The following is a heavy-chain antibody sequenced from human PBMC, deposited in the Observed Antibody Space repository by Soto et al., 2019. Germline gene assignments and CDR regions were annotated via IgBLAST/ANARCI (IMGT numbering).Heavy chain of an antibody. CDR1: GGSISSYY. CDR3: SRYKSNYYYGMDV. CDR2: IYYSGIT. J-gene: IGHJ6*02. Sequence: QVQLQESGPGLVKPSETLSLTCTVSGGSISSYYWSWIRQPPGKGLEWIGYIYYSGITNYNPSLKSRGSISVNTSKTQFSLKLSSVTAADTAVYYCSRYKSNYYYGMDVWGQGTTVTVS. V-gene: IGHV4-59*01. D-gene: IGHD1-20*01.